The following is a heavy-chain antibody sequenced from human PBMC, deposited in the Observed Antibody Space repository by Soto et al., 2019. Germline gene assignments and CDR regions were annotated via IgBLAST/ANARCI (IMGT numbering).Heavy chain of an antibody. CDR1: GCTFSSYA. CDR3: ARVGLNTEMSTYYKDGMDV. V-gene: IGHV1-69*13. Sequence: ASVKVSCKASGCTFSSYAISWVRQVPGQGLEWMGGIIPIFGTANYAQKFQGRVTITADESTSTAYMELSSLRSEDTAVYYCARVGLNTEMSTYYKDGMDVWAQGTTDTGSS. D-gene: IGHD4-4*01. J-gene: IGHJ6*01. CDR2: IIPIFGTA.